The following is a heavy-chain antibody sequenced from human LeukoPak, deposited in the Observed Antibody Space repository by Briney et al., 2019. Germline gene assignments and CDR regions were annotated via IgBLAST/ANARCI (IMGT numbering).Heavy chain of an antibody. CDR3: ARVAPIYDYCSGGSCYTAYYYYYMDV. J-gene: IGHJ6*03. D-gene: IGHD2-15*01. CDR2: INPNSGGT. V-gene: IGHV1-2*02. CDR1: GYTFTGYY. Sequence: ASVKVSCKASGYTFTGYYMHWVQQAPGQGLEWMGWINPNSGGTNYAQKFQGRVTMTRDTSISTAYMELSRLRSDDTAVYYCARVAPIYDYCSGGSCYTAYYYYYMDVWGKGTTVTVSS.